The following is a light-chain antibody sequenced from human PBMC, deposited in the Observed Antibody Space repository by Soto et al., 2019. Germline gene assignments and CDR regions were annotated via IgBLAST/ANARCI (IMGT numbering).Light chain of an antibody. V-gene: IGKV3-11*01. CDR2: DAS. CDR1: QSVGNS. CDR3: QQRVSWLWT. Sequence: EIVLTQSPATLSLSPGERATLSCRASQSVGNSLGWFQQKPGQAPRLLIYDASDRARGVPARFSGSGFGTDFTLTISGLEPEDFAIYYCQQRVSWLWTFGQGTKVEIK. J-gene: IGKJ1*01.